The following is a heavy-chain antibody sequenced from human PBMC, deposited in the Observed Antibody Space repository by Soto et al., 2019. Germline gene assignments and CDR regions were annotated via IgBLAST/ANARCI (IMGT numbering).Heavy chain of an antibody. CDR3: AWSILYGSGSCPPFDY. D-gene: IGHD3-10*01. CDR2: IYYSGST. J-gene: IGHJ4*02. CDR1: GGSINSGGFY. V-gene: IGHV4-31*03. Sequence: PSETLSLTCTVSGGSINSGGFYWSWIRQHPGKGLEWIVYIYYSGSTYYNPSLKSRVIISVDTSKNQFSLRLRSVTAADTAVYYCAWSILYGSGSCPPFDYWGQGTLVTVSA.